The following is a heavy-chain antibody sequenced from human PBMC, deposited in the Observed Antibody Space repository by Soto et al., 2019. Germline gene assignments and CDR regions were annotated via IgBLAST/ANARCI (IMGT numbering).Heavy chain of an antibody. CDR1: TYSFSKHW. J-gene: IGHJ4*02. V-gene: IGHV5-51*01. Sequence: PGESLKISCQGSTYSFSKHWVAWVRQMPGKGLEWMGIIYPGDSDTRYSPSFQGQVIISADKSISTAYLQWSSLKASDTAMYYCATLVTTSIYGHNSDYWGQGTQVTVSS. CDR2: IYPGDSDT. D-gene: IGHD4-17*01. CDR3: ATLVTTSIYGHNSDY.